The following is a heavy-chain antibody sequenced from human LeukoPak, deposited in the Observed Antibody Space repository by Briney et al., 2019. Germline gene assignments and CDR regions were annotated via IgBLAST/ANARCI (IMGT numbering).Heavy chain of an antibody. J-gene: IGHJ5*02. CDR3: ARVSSSWYEVFDP. CDR1: GGSFSGYY. CDR2: INHSGST. D-gene: IGHD6-13*01. Sequence: SETLSLTCAVYGGSFSGYYWSWIRQPPGKGLEWIGEINHSGSTNYNPSLKSRVTISVDTSKNQFSLKLSSVTAADTAVYYCARVSSSWYEVFDPWGQGTLVTVSS. V-gene: IGHV4-34*01.